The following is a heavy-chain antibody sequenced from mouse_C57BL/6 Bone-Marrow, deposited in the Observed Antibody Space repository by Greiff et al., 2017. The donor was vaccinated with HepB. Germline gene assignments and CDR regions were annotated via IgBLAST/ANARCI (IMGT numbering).Heavy chain of an antibody. J-gene: IGHJ4*01. V-gene: IGHV1-76*01. D-gene: IGHD2-4*01. Sequence: QVQLQQSGAELVRPGASVKLSCKASGYTFTDYYINWVKQRPGQGLEWIARIYPGSGNTYYNEKFKGKATLTAEKSSSTAYMQLSSLTSEDSAVYFCARSPSYDYGGAMDYWGQGTSVTVSS. CDR3: ARSPSYDYGGAMDY. CDR2: IYPGSGNT. CDR1: GYTFTDYY.